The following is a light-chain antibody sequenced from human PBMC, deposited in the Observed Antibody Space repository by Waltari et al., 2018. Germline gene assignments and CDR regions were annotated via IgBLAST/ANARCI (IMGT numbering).Light chain of an antibody. CDR2: GTS. J-gene: IGKJ1*01. Sequence: EIVLTQSPGTLSLSPGERATLSCRASQSVGGTLAWYQQKPGQAPRPLMYGTSIRAPGTPDRFSGTGSGTDFSLTISRLEPEGFAAYYGQHYVRLPGTFGQGTKVEIK. CDR3: QHYVRLPGT. V-gene: IGKV3-20*01. CDR1: QSVGGT.